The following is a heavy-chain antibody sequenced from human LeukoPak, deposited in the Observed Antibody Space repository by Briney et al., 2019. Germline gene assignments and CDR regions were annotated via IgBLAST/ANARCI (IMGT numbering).Heavy chain of an antibody. Sequence: SETLSLTCAVSGGSISSGGYSWSWIRQPPGKGLEWIVYIYHSGSTYYNPSLKSRVTISVDRSKNQFSLKLSSVTAADTAVYYCARGSAYYYDSSGYYRAFDIWGQGTMVTVSS. CDR1: GGSISSGGYS. CDR3: ARGSAYYYDSSGYYRAFDI. J-gene: IGHJ3*02. V-gene: IGHV4-30-2*01. D-gene: IGHD3-22*01. CDR2: IYHSGST.